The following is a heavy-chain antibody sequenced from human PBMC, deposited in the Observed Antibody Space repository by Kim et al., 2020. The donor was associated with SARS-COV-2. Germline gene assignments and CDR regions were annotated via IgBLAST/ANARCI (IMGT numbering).Heavy chain of an antibody. CDR1: GFTFGTYA. D-gene: IGHD1-26*01. J-gene: IGHJ4*02. CDR3: ARRGSGDYSPFDY. Sequence: GGSLRLSCATSGFTFGTYAMSWVRQPPGKGLEWVSSITDTGRNTYYADSVRGRFTNSRDNSKNTLYLQMNSLRPDDTAIYYCARRGSGDYSPFDYWGQGTLVTVSS. V-gene: IGHV3-23*01. CDR2: ITDTGRNT.